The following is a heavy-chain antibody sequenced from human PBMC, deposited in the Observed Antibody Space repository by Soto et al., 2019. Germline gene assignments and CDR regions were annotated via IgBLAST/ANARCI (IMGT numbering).Heavy chain of an antibody. Sequence: ASVKVSCKASGGTFSSYAISWVRQAPGQGLEWMGRIIPILGIANYAQKFQGRVTITADKSTSTAYMELSSLRSEDTAVYYCARVVPSGGSFKTVHDYYYYGMDVWGQGTTVTVSS. V-gene: IGHV1-69*04. CDR2: IIPILGIA. CDR1: GGTFSSYA. CDR3: ARVVPSGGSFKTVHDYYYYGMDV. J-gene: IGHJ6*02. D-gene: IGHD2-15*01.